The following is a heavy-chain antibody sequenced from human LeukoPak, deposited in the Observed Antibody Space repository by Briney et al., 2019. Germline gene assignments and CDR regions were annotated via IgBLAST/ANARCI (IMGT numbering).Heavy chain of an antibody. CDR2: IKQDGSEK. Sequence: GGSLRLSCAASGFTFSRFWMSWVRQAPGRWLEWVANIKQDGSEKYYVDSVKGRFTISRDNAKNSLYLHINSLRAEDTAVYYCARFRAHYSGGALDYWGQGTLVTVSS. D-gene: IGHD6-25*01. V-gene: IGHV3-7*03. CDR1: GFTFSRFW. CDR3: ARFRAHYSGGALDY. J-gene: IGHJ4*02.